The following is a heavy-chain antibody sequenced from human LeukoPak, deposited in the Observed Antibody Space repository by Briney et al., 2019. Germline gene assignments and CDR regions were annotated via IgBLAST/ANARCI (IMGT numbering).Heavy chain of an antibody. Sequence: GGSLRLSCAASGLTFWNSAMSWVRRAPGKGLEWVSTISGFGGETFYADSVKGRFTISRDNSKNTLYLQMNSLRAEDTAVYYCAKGLGYCSDGVCYYYYYMDVWGKGTTVTVSS. V-gene: IGHV3-23*01. CDR1: GLTFWNSA. CDR3: AKGLGYCSDGVCYYYYYMDV. J-gene: IGHJ6*03. CDR2: ISGFGGET. D-gene: IGHD2-8*01.